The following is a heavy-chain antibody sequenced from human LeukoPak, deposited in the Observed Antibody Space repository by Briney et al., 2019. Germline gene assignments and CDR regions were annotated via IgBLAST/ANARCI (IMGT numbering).Heavy chain of an antibody. V-gene: IGHV1-18*01. D-gene: IGHD4-23*01. CDR3: AREDFRCNSYFFDF. J-gene: IGHJ4*02. CDR1: GYSFVDYA. Sequence: ASVKVSCKASGYSFVDYAIHWVRQAPGQGLEWMGYTSAHNGYPHYGLKFRGRVTMTRDTSTNTAYMELRGLKSDDTALYYCAREDFRCNSYFFDFWGQGALAIVSS. CDR2: TSAHNGYP.